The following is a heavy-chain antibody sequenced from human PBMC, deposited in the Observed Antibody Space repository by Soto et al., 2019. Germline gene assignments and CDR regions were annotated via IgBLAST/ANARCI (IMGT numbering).Heavy chain of an antibody. D-gene: IGHD3-22*01. J-gene: IGHJ3*02. Sequence: EVQLVESGGGLVQPGGSLRLSCAASGFTFSDHYMDWVRQAPGKGLEWVGRTRNKANSYTTEYAASVKGRFTISRDDSKNSLYLQMNSLKTEDTAVYYCASGRDSSGYYYAEDAFDIWGQGKMVTVSS. V-gene: IGHV3-72*01. CDR3: ASGRDSSGYYYAEDAFDI. CDR1: GFTFSDHY. CDR2: TRNKANSYTT.